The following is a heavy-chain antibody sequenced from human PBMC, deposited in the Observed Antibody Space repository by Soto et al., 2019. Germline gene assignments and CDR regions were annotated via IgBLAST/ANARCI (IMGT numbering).Heavy chain of an antibody. CDR2: IIPIFGTA. CDR1: GGTFSSYA. J-gene: IGHJ6*02. Sequence: GASVKVSCKASGGTFSSYAISWVRQAPGQGLEWMGRIIPIFGTANYAQKFQGRVTITADESTSTAYMELSSLRSEDTAVYYCARTFPYVYVWGSYRHYYYGVDVWGQGTTVTVSS. D-gene: IGHD3-16*02. V-gene: IGHV1-69*13. CDR3: ARTFPYVYVWGSYRHYYYGVDV.